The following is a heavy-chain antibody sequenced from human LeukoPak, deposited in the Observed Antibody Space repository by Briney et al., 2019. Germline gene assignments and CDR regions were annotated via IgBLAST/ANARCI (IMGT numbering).Heavy chain of an antibody. Sequence: GGSLRLSCAASGFTFSSYGMHWVRQAPGKGLEWVAVISYDGSNKYYADSVKGRFTISRDNSKNTLYLQMNSLRAEDTAVYYCAKGGGGKGYYFDYWGQGTLVTVSS. D-gene: IGHD4-23*01. CDR1: GFTFSSYG. CDR3: AKGGGGKGYYFDY. V-gene: IGHV3-30*18. J-gene: IGHJ4*02. CDR2: ISYDGSNK.